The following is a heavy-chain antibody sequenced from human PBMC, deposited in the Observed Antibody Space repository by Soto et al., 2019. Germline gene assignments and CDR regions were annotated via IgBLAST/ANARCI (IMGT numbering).Heavy chain of an antibody. J-gene: IGHJ6*03. Sequence: GASVKVSCKASGYTFTSYGISWVRQAPGQGLEWMGWISAYNGNTNYAQKLQGRVTMTTDTSTSTAYMELRSLRSDDTAVYYCARGMGDYGDEYYYYYMDVWGKGTTVTVSS. CDR3: ARGMGDYGDEYYYYYMDV. D-gene: IGHD4-17*01. CDR1: GYTFTSYG. CDR2: ISAYNGNT. V-gene: IGHV1-18*01.